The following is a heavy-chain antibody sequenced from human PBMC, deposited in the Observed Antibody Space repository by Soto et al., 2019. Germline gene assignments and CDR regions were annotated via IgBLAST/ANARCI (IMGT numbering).Heavy chain of an antibody. CDR2: ISYDGSNK. CDR3: ARILYSSSWYLGWFDP. D-gene: IGHD6-13*01. CDR1: GFTFSSYA. V-gene: IGHV3-30-3*01. Sequence: QVQLVESGGGVVQPGRSLRLSCAASGFTFSSYAMHWVRQAPGKGLEWVAVISYDGSNKYYADSVKGRFTISRDNSKNTLYLQMNSLRDEDTAVYYCARILYSSSWYLGWFDPWGQGTLVTVSS. J-gene: IGHJ5*02.